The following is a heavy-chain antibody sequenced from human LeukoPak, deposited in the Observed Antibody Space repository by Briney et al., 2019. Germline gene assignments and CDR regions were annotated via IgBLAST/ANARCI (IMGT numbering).Heavy chain of an antibody. CDR2: IYSGGST. J-gene: IGHJ6*03. D-gene: IGHD6-13*01. CDR1: GFTVSSNY. Sequence: PGGSLRLSCAASGFTVSSNYMSWVRQAPGKGLEWVSVIYSGGSTYYADSVKGRFAISRDNSKNTLFLQMNSLRAEDTAVYYCARQKGAAAGTSPYYYYYMDVWGKGTTVTVSS. CDR3: ARQKGAAAGTSPYYYYYMDV. V-gene: IGHV3-66*02.